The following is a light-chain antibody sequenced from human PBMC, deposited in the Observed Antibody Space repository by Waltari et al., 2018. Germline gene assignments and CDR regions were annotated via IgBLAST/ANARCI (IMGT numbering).Light chain of an antibody. CDR1: QSVSRD. V-gene: IGKV3-11*01. J-gene: IGKJ4*01. CDR3: QQRRDWPLT. Sequence: EIVLTQSPATLSLSPGERASLSCRASQSVSRDLAWYRQKPGQAPRPLIFDASIRATGTPARFSGSGSGTDFTLTISSLEPEDFAVYYCQQRRDWPLTFGGGTKVEIK. CDR2: DAS.